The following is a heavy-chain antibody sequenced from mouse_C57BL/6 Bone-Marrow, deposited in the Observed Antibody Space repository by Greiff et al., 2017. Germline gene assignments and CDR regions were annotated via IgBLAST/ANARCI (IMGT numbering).Heavy chain of an antibody. V-gene: IGHV1-69*01. D-gene: IGHD2-3*01. CDR3: ARDGYYPPWFAY. CDR2: IDPSDSYT. Sequence: VQLQQSGPELVKPGASVKISCKASGYAFSSSWMHWVKQRPGQGLEWIGEIDPSDSYTNYNQKFKGKSTLTVDKSSSTAYMQLSSLTSEDSAVYYCARDGYYPPWFAYWGQGTLVTGSA. CDR1: GYAFSSSW. J-gene: IGHJ3*01.